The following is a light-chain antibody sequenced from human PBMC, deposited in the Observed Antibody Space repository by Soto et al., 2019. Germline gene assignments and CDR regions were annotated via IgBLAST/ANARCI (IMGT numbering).Light chain of an antibody. CDR1: SSNIGSNT. Sequence: QSVLTQPPSASGTPGQRVTISCSGSSSNIGSNTVNWYQQLPATAPKLLIYSNNQRPSGVPDRFSGSKSGTSASLAISGLQSEDEADYYCAAWDDSLNGFYVFGTGTRSPS. CDR2: SNN. J-gene: IGLJ1*01. CDR3: AAWDDSLNGFYV. V-gene: IGLV1-44*01.